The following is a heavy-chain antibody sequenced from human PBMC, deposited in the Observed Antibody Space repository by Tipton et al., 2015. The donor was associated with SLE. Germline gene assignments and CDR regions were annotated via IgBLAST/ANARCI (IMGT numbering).Heavy chain of an antibody. Sequence: LRLSCTVSGGSISSHYWSWIRQPPGKGLEWIGYIYYSGSTYFHPSLKSRASISADASKNHFSLKLNSVTAADTATYSCARETGTYYSTWFDSWGQGTLVTVSS. CDR2: IYYSGST. D-gene: IGHD1-26*01. CDR1: GGSISSHY. V-gene: IGHV4-4*08. J-gene: IGHJ5*01. CDR3: ARETGTYYSTWFDS.